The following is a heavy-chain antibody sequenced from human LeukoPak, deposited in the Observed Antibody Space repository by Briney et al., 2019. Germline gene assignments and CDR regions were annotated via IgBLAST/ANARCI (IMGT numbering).Heavy chain of an antibody. Sequence: SETLSLTCTVSGGSISNYYWSWIRQPPGKGLEWIGYIYYSGSTKYNPSLKSRVTISVDTSKNQFSLQLNSVTPEDTAVYYCARTSRSSHGDYVFDWGQGTLVTVSS. CDR1: GGSISNYY. J-gene: IGHJ4*02. V-gene: IGHV4-59*12. CDR2: IYYSGST. CDR3: ARTSRSSHGDYVFD. D-gene: IGHD4-17*01.